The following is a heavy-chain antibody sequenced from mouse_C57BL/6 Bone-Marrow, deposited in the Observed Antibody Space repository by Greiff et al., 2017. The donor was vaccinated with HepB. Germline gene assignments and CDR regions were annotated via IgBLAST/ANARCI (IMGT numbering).Heavy chain of an antibody. CDR3: ARPYYSNPYYAMDY. Sequence: EVKLVESGGGLVKPRGSLKLSCAASGFTFSSYAMSWVRQTPEKRLEWVATISDGGSYTYYPDNVKGRFTISRDNAKNNLYLQMSHLKSEDTAMYYCARPYYSNPYYAMDYWGQGTSVTVSS. V-gene: IGHV5-4*03. J-gene: IGHJ4*01. CDR2: ISDGGSYT. CDR1: GFTFSSYA. D-gene: IGHD2-5*01.